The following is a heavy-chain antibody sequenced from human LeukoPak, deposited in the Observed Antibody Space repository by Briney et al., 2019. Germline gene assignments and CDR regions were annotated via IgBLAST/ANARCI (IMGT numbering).Heavy chain of an antibody. J-gene: IGHJ4*02. Sequence: GGSLRLSCGASGFTFSSYGMHWVRQAPGKGLEWVAVISYDGSNKYYADSVKGRFTISRDNSKNTLYLQMNSLRAEDTAVYYCAKGGDSSGYYLDYWGQGTLVTVSS. CDR3: AKGGDSSGYYLDY. V-gene: IGHV3-30*18. CDR2: ISYDGSNK. CDR1: GFTFSSYG. D-gene: IGHD3-22*01.